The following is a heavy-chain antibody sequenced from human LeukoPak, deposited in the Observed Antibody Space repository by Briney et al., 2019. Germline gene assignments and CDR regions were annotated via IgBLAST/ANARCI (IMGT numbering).Heavy chain of an antibody. CDR3: ARDRLGVEMSTINRFDY. V-gene: IGHV3-48*02. J-gene: IGHJ4*02. Sequence: GGSLRLSCAASGFSFGSYSMNWVRQAPGKGLEWVSYISSSSTTITYADSVRGRFTIPRDNAQNSLYLQMNSLRDEDTAVYYCARDRLGVEMSTINRFDYWGQGTLVAVSS. CDR1: GFSFGSYS. CDR2: ISSSSTTI. D-gene: IGHD5-24*01.